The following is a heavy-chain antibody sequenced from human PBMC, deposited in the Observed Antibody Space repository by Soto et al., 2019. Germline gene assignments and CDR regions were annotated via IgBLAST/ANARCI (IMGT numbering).Heavy chain of an antibody. CDR3: AREDLVYSYGYLHY. Sequence: GGSLRLSCAASGFTFSSYEMNWVRQAPGKGLEWVSYISSSGSTIYYADSVKGRLTISRDNAKSSLYLQMNSLRAEDTAVYYCAREDLVYSYGYLHYWGQGTLVTVSS. CDR1: GFTFSSYE. J-gene: IGHJ4*02. CDR2: ISSSGSTI. D-gene: IGHD5-18*01. V-gene: IGHV3-48*03.